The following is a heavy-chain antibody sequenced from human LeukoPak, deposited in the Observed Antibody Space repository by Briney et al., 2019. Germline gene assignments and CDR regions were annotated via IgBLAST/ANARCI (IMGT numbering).Heavy chain of an antibody. CDR2: IYQSGST. CDR3: ARVKYTSGWHFDY. CDR1: GGSISSGGYS. D-gene: IGHD6-19*01. Sequence: PSETLSLTCAVSGGSISSGGYSWSWIRQPPGKGLEWIGYIYQSGSTYYNPSLKSRVTISVDRSKNQFSPKLSSVTAADTAVYYCARVKYTSGWHFDYWGQGTLVTVSS. V-gene: IGHV4-30-2*01. J-gene: IGHJ4*02.